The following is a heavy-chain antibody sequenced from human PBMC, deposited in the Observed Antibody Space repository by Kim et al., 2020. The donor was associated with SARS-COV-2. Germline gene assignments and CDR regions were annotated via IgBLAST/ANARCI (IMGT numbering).Heavy chain of an antibody. CDR2: IKSKTDGGTT. D-gene: IGHD2-2*01. V-gene: IGHV3-15*01. CDR3: TTAYCSSTSCYPWDAFDI. Sequence: GGSLRLSCAASGFTFSNAWMSWVRQAPGKGLEWVGRIKSKTDGGTTDYAAPVKGRFTISRDDSKNTLYLQMNSLKTEDTAVYYCTTAYCSSTSCYPWDAFDIWGQGTMVTVSS. CDR1: GFTFSNAW. J-gene: IGHJ3*02.